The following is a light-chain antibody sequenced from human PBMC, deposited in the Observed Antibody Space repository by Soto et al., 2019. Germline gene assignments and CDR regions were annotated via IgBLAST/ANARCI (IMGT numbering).Light chain of an antibody. J-gene: IGKJ5*01. CDR3: RQYDSFPIT. CDR1: QDISNH. V-gene: IGKV1-33*01. CDR2: DAS. Sequence: DIQMTQSPSSLSASVGDRVTITCQASQDISNHLNWYQQKPGKAPRLLIYDASNLGTGAPSRFSGSGSGTDFTVTISSLQPEDIATYYCRQYDSFPITFGQGTRLEIK.